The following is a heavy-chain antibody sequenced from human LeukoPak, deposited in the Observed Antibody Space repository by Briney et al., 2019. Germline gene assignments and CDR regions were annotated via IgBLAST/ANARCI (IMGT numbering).Heavy chain of an antibody. V-gene: IGHV1-69*06. CDR3: ARAGRVVVPAAIYNWFDP. Sequence: SVKVSCKASGGTFSSYAISWVRQAPGQGLEWTGGIIPIFGTANYAQKFQGRVTITADKSTSTAYMELSSLRSEDTAVYYCARAGRVVVPAAIYNWFDPWGQGTLVTVSS. CDR1: GGTFSSYA. J-gene: IGHJ5*02. CDR2: IIPIFGTA. D-gene: IGHD2-2*01.